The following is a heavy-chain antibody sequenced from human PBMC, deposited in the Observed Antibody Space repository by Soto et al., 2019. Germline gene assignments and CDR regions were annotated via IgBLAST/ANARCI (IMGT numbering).Heavy chain of an antibody. V-gene: IGHV2-70*04. CDR1: GFSLSTSGMR. CDR2: IDWDDDK. D-gene: IGHD3-10*01. J-gene: IGHJ6*02. Sequence: ESGPTLVNPTQTLTLTCTFSGFSLSTSGMRVSWIRQPPGKALEWLARIDWDDDKFYSTSLKTRLTISKDTSKNQVVLTMTNMDPVDTATYYCARITSYGSGSYRPDVCGLGTAVTVSS. CDR3: ARITSYGSGSYRPDV.